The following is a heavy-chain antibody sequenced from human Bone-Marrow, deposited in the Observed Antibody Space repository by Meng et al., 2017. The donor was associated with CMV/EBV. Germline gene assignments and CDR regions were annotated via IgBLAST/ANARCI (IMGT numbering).Heavy chain of an antibody. CDR3: ARGLRTGLNWFDP. V-gene: IGHV3-21*01. D-gene: IGHD3/OR15-3a*01. J-gene: IGHJ5*02. CDR1: GFTFSSYS. Sequence: GGSLKISCAASGFTFSSYSMNWVRQAPGKGLEWVSSISSSSSYIYYADSVKGRFTISRDNAKNSLYLQMNSLRAEDTAVYYCARGLRTGLNWFDPWGQGTLVTVSS. CDR2: ISSSSSYI.